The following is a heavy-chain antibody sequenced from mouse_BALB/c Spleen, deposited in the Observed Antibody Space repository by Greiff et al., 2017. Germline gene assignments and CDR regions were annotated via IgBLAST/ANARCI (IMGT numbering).Heavy chain of an antibody. J-gene: IGHJ1*01. D-gene: IGHD1-1*01. Sequence: QVQLKESGPGLVQPSQSLSITCTVSGFSLTSYGVHWVRQSPGKGLEWLGVIWSGGSTDYNAAFISRLSISKDNSKSQVFFKMNSLQANDTAIYYCARNDFYYGSSYGYWYFDVWGAGTTVTVSS. CDR1: GFSLTSYG. CDR3: ARNDFYYGSSYGYWYFDV. V-gene: IGHV2-2*02. CDR2: IWSGGST.